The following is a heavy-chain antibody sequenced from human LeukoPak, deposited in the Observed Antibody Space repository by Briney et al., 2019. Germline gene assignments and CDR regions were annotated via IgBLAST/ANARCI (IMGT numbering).Heavy chain of an antibody. D-gene: IGHD6-25*01. J-gene: IGHJ4*02. CDR2: MNPNSGNT. CDR1: GYTFTSYD. V-gene: IGHV1-8*02. Sequence: ASVKVSCKASGYTFTSYDINWVRQATGQGLEWMGWMNPNSGNTVYAQKFQGRVTITRNTSISTAYMELSSLRSEDTAVYYCVRDSSGNDYWGQGTLVTVSS. CDR3: VRDSSGNDY.